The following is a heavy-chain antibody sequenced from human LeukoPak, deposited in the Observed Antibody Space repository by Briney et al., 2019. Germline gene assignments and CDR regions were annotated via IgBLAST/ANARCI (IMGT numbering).Heavy chain of an antibody. V-gene: IGHV4-59*08. J-gene: IGHJ5*02. CDR1: GGSIRSSY. CDR2: IYYSGNT. Sequence: SETLSLTCTVSGGSIRSSYWSWIRQPPGKGLEWIGYIYYSGNTNYNPSLKSRVTISVDTSKNQFSLKLSSVTAADTAVYYCARGAVAGVMNWFDPWGQGTLVTVSS. CDR3: ARGAVAGVMNWFDP. D-gene: IGHD6-19*01.